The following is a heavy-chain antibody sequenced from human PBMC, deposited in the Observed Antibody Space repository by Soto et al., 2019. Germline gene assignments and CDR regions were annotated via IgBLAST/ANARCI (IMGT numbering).Heavy chain of an antibody. D-gene: IGHD1-26*01. CDR2: IIPILGIA. CDR1: GGTFSSYT. Sequence: QVQLVQSGAEVKKPGSSVKVSCKASGGTFSSYTISWVRQAPGQGLEWMGRIIPILGIANYAQKFQGRVTITADKSTSTAYMERTSLSSEDTAAYYCARDRAIVGAYRFAYWGQGTLVTVAS. J-gene: IGHJ4*02. CDR3: ARDRAIVGAYRFAY. V-gene: IGHV1-69*08.